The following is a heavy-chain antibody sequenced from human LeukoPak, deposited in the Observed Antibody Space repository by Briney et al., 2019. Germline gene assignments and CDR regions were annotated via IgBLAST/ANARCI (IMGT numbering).Heavy chain of an antibody. CDR3: AKEFGSTVHGVLDY. CDR2: INGSGGST. CDR1: GFTFSSYA. Sequence: GGSLRLSCAASGFTFSSYAMSWVRQAPGKGLEWVSAINGSGGSTYYADSVKGRFTISRDNSKNTLYLQMNSLRAEDTAVHYCAKEFGSTVHGVLDYWGQGTLVTVSS. D-gene: IGHD3-10*01. J-gene: IGHJ4*02. V-gene: IGHV3-23*01.